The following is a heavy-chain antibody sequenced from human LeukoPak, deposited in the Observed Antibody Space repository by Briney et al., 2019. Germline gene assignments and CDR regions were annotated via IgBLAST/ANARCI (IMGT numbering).Heavy chain of an antibody. V-gene: IGHV3-23*01. CDR3: AKALRKGYYDSSGYFDY. J-gene: IGHJ4*02. CDR1: GFTFSSYG. Sequence: GGSLRLSCAASGFTFSSYGMSWVRQAPGKGLEWVSAISGSGGSTYYADSVKGRFTISRDNSKNTLYLQMNSLRAEDTAVYYCAKALRKGYYDSSGYFDYWGQGTLVTVSS. CDR2: ISGSGGST. D-gene: IGHD3-22*01.